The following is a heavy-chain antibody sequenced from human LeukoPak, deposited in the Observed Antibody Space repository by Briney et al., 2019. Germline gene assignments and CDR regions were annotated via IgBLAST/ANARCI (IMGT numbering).Heavy chain of an antibody. J-gene: IGHJ4*02. CDR1: GYSFTSYW. V-gene: IGHV5-51*01. CDR2: INPGDSVP. CDR3: ARHRGGFDILTGYYDY. D-gene: IGHD3-9*01. Sequence: GESLKISCKGSGYSFTSYWIGWVRQMPGKGLEWIGIINPGDSVPRYSPSFQGQVTISVDKSISTAYLQWSSLEASDTAIYYCARHRGGFDILTGYYDYWAREPWSPSPQ.